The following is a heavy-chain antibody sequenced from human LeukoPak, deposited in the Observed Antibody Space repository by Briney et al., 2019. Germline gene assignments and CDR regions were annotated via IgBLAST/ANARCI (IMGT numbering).Heavy chain of an antibody. J-gene: IGHJ6*02. D-gene: IGHD1-14*01. Sequence: SETLSLTCAVYGGSFSGYYWSWIRQPPGKGLEWIGSIYYSGSTYYNPSLKSRVTISVDTSKNQFSLKLSSVTAADTAVYYCARQNPKYYYYGMDVWGQGTTVTVSS. V-gene: IGHV4-34*01. CDR2: IYYSGST. CDR3: ARQNPKYYYYGMDV. CDR1: GGSFSGYY.